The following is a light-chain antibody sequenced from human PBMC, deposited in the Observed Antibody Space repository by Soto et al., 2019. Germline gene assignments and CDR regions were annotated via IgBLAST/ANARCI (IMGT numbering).Light chain of an antibody. V-gene: IGKV1-5*01. Sequence: DIQMTHSPSTLSASVGDTVAITCGCIQSISRRLAWYQQKPGKAPKVLIYDASSMESGVPSRSSGSGSGNEFTLTISSLQPDDLANYYCQQYNTYAPRTFGQGTKVDIK. CDR1: QSISRR. CDR3: QQYNTYAPRT. CDR2: DAS. J-gene: IGKJ1*01.